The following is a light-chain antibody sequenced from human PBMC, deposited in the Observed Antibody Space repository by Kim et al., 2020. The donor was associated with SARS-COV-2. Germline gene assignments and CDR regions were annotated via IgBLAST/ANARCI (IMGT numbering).Light chain of an antibody. Sequence: GQSITISCTGTSSDVGGYNYVSWYQRHPGKAPKLMIYDVSKRPSGVSNRFSGSKSGNTASLTISGLQAEDEADYYCSSYTSSSTWVFGGGTQLTVL. CDR3: SSYTSSSTWV. V-gene: IGLV2-14*04. J-gene: IGLJ3*02. CDR1: SSDVGGYNY. CDR2: DVS.